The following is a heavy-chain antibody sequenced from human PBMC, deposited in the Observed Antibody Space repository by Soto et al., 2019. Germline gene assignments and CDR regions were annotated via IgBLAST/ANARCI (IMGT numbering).Heavy chain of an antibody. Sequence: QVQIQQWGGGLLKPSETLSLSCTVYGGSFSNYAWSWLRQPPGRGLEWIGEIYHNGKSDYTPSLKSLVTIAVATSKNQFSLKLSSVIAADTAVYFCARGGYWRFDYWGQGALVTVSS. CDR1: GGSFSNYA. CDR2: IYHNGKS. D-gene: IGHD3-22*01. J-gene: IGHJ4*02. V-gene: IGHV4-34*01. CDR3: ARGGYWRFDY.